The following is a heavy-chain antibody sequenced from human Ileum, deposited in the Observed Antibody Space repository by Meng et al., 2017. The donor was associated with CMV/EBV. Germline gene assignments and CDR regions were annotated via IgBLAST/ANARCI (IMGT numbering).Heavy chain of an antibody. Sequence: GFIFSNYAMSWVRQAPGKGLEWVSVLSDNGGNTYYADSVKGRFTISRDNSKNTLYLQMNSLRAEDTAIYYCAKNPGGCSGGTCYPRDWGQGALVTVSS. CDR2: LSDNGGNT. J-gene: IGHJ4*02. V-gene: IGHV3-23*01. CDR1: GFIFSNYA. CDR3: AKNPGGCSGGTCYPRD. D-gene: IGHD2-15*01.